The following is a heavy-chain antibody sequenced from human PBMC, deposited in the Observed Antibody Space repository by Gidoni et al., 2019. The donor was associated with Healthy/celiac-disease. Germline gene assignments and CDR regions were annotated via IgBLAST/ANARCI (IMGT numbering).Heavy chain of an antibody. Sequence: QITLKESGPTLVKPTQTLTLTCTFSGFSLSTSGVGVGWIRQPPGKALEWRALIYWDDDKRYSPSLKSRLTITKDTSKHQVVLTMTNMDPVDTATYYCAHSDEIMITFGGTPDPVYFDYWGQGTLVTVSS. J-gene: IGHJ4*02. CDR2: IYWDDDK. CDR3: AHSDEIMITFGGTPDPVYFDY. D-gene: IGHD3-16*01. CDR1: GFSLSTSGVG. V-gene: IGHV2-5*02.